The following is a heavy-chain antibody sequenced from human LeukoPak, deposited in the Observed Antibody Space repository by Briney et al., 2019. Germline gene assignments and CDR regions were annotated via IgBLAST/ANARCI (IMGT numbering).Heavy chain of an antibody. CDR1: GFTFSSYG. V-gene: IGHV3-20*04. D-gene: IGHD3-22*01. J-gene: IGHJ4*02. CDR2: INWNGGST. Sequence: PGGSLRLSCAASGFTFSSYGMHWVRQAPGKGLEWVTGINWNGGSTGYADSVKGRFTISRDNAKNSLYLQMNSLRAEDTALYYCARAGYYDSSGYTNFDYWGQGTLVTVSS. CDR3: ARAGYYDSSGYTNFDY.